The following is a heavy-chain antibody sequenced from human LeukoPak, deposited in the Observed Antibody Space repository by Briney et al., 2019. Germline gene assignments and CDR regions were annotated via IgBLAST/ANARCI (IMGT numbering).Heavy chain of an antibody. J-gene: IGHJ3*02. CDR3: ARQKGDIVVVPAAIRGSDAFDI. Sequence: GESLKISCKGSGYSFTSYWIGWVRQMPGKGLEWMGFIYPGDSDTRYSPSFQGQVTISADKSISTAYLQWSSLKASDTAMYYCARQKGDIVVVPAAIRGSDAFDIWGQGTMVTVSS. CDR2: IYPGDSDT. CDR1: GYSFTSYW. D-gene: IGHD2-2*02. V-gene: IGHV5-51*01.